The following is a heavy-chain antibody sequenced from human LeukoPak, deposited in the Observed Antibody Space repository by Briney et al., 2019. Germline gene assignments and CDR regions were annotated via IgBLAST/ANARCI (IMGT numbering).Heavy chain of an antibody. V-gene: IGHV4-39*01. CDR1: GGSISSSSYY. CDR3: ARNPRNYGDYVRGMDV. D-gene: IGHD4-17*01. CDR2: IYYSGST. J-gene: IGHJ6*02. Sequence: SSETLSLTCTVSGGSISSSSYYWGWIRQPPGKGLEWIGSIYYSGSTYYNPSLKSRVTISVDTSKNQFSLKLSSVTAADTAVYYCARNPRNYGDYVRGMDVWGQGTTVTVSS.